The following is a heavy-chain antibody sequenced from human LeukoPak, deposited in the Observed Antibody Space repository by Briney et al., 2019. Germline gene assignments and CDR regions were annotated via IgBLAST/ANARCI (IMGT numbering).Heavy chain of an antibody. D-gene: IGHD6-6*01. V-gene: IGHV3-23*01. Sequence: GGSLRLSCAASGFAFDSFAMSWVRQAPGQGLAWVSAIGDSSSHTYYADSVKGRFTISRDNSKNTLYLQMNSLRADDTAVYYCAKGPTSSSLRYFDCWGQGTLVTVSS. CDR1: GFAFDSFA. CDR2: IGDSSSHT. CDR3: AKGPTSSSLRYFDC. J-gene: IGHJ4*02.